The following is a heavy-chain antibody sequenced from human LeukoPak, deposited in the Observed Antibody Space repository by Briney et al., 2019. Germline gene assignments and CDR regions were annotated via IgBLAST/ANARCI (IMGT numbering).Heavy chain of an antibody. V-gene: IGHV3-7*01. J-gene: IGHJ4*02. Sequence: GGSLRLSCAASGSTFSSYWMSWVRQAPGKGLEWVANIKQDGSEKYYVDSVKGRFTISRDNAMNSLYLQMNSLRAEDTAVYYCAREMYYYDSSGSTQSDYWGQGTLVTVSS. CDR1: GSTFSSYW. D-gene: IGHD3-22*01. CDR2: IKQDGSEK. CDR3: AREMYYYDSSGSTQSDY.